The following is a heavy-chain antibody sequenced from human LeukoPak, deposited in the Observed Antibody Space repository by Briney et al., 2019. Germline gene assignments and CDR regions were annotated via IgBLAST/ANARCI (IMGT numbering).Heavy chain of an antibody. J-gene: IGHJ4*02. V-gene: IGHV3-7*01. Sequence: PGGSLRLSCAASGFTFSSYWTHWVRQAPGKGLEWVANIKQDGSEKYYVDSVKGRFTISRDNAKNSLYLQMNSLRAEDTAVYYCARDTYYDFWSGYYTSDYWGQGTLVTVSS. CDR1: GFTFSSYW. CDR3: ARDTYYDFWSGYYTSDY. CDR2: IKQDGSEK. D-gene: IGHD3-3*01.